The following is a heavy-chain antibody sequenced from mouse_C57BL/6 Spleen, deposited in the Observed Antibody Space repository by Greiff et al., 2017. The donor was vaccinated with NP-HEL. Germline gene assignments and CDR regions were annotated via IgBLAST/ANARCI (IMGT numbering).Heavy chain of an antibody. J-gene: IGHJ3*01. CDR1: GYTFTDYE. CDR3: TRGRGNLAWFAY. CDR2: IDPETGGT. Sequence: QVQLKQSGAELVRPGASVTLSCKASGYTFTDYEMHWVKQTPVHGLEWIGAIDPETGGTAYNQKFKGKAILTADKSSSTAYMELRSLTSEDSAVYYCTRGRGNLAWFAYWGQGTLVTVSA. D-gene: IGHD2-1*01. V-gene: IGHV1-15*01.